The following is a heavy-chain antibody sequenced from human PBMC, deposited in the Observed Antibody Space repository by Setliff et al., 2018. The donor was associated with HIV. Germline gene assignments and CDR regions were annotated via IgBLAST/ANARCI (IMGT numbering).Heavy chain of an antibody. CDR1: GFTFSSYA. J-gene: IGHJ6*03. V-gene: IGHV3-23*01. CDR3: AKHECSGGCYYYMDV. D-gene: IGHD2-15*01. Sequence: GGSLRLSCAASGFTFSSYAMTWVRQAPGKGLEWVTSISNNGGKTYYADSEKGRFTISRDKSKNTLYLQLNSLRAEDTAVYYCAKHECSGGCYYYMDVWGKGIMVTVSS. CDR2: ISNNGGKT.